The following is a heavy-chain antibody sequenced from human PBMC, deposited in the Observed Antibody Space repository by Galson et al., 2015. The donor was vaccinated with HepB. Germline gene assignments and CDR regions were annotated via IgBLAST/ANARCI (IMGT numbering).Heavy chain of an antibody. CDR3: ARGGYCSGGGCSRLLDY. D-gene: IGHD2-15*01. J-gene: IGHJ4*02. V-gene: IGHV3-74*01. Sequence: SLRLSCAASGFTFSSYWMHWVRQAPGKGLVWVSRINSDGSSTSYADSVKGRFTISRDNAKNTLYLQMNSLRAEDTAVYYCARGGYCSGGGCSRLLDYWAQRTLVTASS. CDR1: GFTFSSYW. CDR2: INSDGSST.